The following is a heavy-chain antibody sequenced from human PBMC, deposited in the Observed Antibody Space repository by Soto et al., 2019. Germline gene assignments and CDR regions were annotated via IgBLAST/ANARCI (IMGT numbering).Heavy chain of an antibody. J-gene: IGHJ4*02. CDR1: GLTFNTYG. D-gene: IGHD1-26*01. CDR3: AKGTQWALTYDVDY. CDR2: ISYDGGNM. V-gene: IGHV3-30*18. Sequence: QVQLVESGGGVVQPGRSLRLSCAASGLTFNTYGMHWVRQAPGKGLEWVAVISYDGGNMFYANSARGRFTISRDNSKSTLYLQMSSLRAEATAVYSCAKGTQWALTYDVDYWGQGTLVTVSS.